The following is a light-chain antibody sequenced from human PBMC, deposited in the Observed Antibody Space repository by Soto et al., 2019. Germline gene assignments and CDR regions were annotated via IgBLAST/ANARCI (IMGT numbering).Light chain of an antibody. CDR2: DAS. CDR3: QQYNSYRT. J-gene: IGKJ2*02. V-gene: IGKV1-5*01. Sequence: DIQITQSPSTLSASVGDRVTINCRARQSISSWLAWYQQKPGKTPKLLIYDASSLESGVPSRFSGSGSGTEFTLTISSLQPDDFATYYCQQYNSYRTFGQGTKLEIK. CDR1: QSISSW.